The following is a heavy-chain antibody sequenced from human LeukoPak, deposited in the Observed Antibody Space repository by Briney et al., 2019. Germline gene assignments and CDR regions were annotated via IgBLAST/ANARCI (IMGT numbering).Heavy chain of an antibody. CDR3: ARGYQSTTYGHFDS. CDR1: GQSITSFR. D-gene: IGHD2/OR15-2a*01. CDR2: IDEDGST. Sequence: SSETLSLTCSVSGQSITSFRWSWIRQSAAKGLEWMGRIDEDGSTTYNPSLSGRVSVSADTSNNQVSLKLKFVTAADTAVYFCARGYQSTTYGHFDSWGRGIQVTASS. V-gene: IGHV4-4*07. J-gene: IGHJ5*01.